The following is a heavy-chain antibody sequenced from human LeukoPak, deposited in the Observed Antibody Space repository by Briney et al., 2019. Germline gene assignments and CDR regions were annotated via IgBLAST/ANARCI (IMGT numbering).Heavy chain of an antibody. CDR2: ISSDGRDK. J-gene: IGHJ4*02. CDR3: AKDLEAAGTFDS. V-gene: IGHV3-30*18. Sequence: GGSLRLSCAASGFTFSGYGLHWVRQAPGTGREWVAFISSDGRDKYYVDSVKGRFSISRDNSKNTLYLQMNSLRAEDTAVYYCAKDLEAAGTFDSWGQGTLVTVSS. D-gene: IGHD1-1*01. CDR1: GFTFSGYG.